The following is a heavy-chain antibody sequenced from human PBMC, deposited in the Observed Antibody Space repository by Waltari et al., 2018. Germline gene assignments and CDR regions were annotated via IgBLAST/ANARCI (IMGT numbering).Heavy chain of an antibody. J-gene: IGHJ4*02. V-gene: IGHV4-34*01. Sequence: QVQLQQWGAGLLKPSETLSLTCAVYGGSFSGYYWSWIRQPPGKGLEWIGEINHSGSTNYNPSLKSRFTISVDTSKNQFSLKLSSVTAADTAVYYCARGPPYYYDSSGYWGQGTLVTVSS. CDR2: INHSGST. D-gene: IGHD3-22*01. CDR1: GGSFSGYY. CDR3: ARGPPYYYDSSGY.